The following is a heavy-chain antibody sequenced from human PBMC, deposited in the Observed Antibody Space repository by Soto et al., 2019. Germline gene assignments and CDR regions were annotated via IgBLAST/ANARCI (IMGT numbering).Heavy chain of an antibody. V-gene: IGHV3-30-3*01. CDR2: ISYGGNNK. D-gene: IGHD1-26*01. CDR3: ARESGSYSFDY. J-gene: IGHJ4*02. CDR1: GFTFSSHA. Sequence: PGGSLRLSCAASGFTFSSHAMHWVRQAPGKGLEWVAVISYGGNNKFYADSVKGRFTISRDNSKNTLHLQMNSLRAEDTAVYYCARESGSYSFDYWGQGTLVTVSS.